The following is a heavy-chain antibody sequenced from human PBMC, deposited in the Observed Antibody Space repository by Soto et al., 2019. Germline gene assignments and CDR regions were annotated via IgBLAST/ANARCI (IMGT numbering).Heavy chain of an antibody. Sequence: PGGSLRLSCAASGFTVSSNYMSWVRQAPGKGLEWVSAIYSAGGSYYADSVKGRFTISRDNSKNSLYLQMNSLRAEDTAVYYCARDLLERKKDWFDPWGQGTLVTVS. J-gene: IGHJ5*02. V-gene: IGHV3-66*01. CDR3: ARDLLERKKDWFDP. CDR2: IYSAGGS. CDR1: GFTVSSNY. D-gene: IGHD1-1*01.